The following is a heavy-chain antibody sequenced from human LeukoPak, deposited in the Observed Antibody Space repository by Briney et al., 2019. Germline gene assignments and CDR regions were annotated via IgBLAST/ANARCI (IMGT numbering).Heavy chain of an antibody. V-gene: IGHV3-9*01. CDR1: GFTFDDYA. D-gene: IGHD1-1*01. CDR3: ARDPTTSQGSDAFDI. Sequence: GGSLRLSCAASGFTFDDYAMHWVRQAPGKGLEWVSGISWNSGSIGYADSVKGRFTISRDNAKNSLSLQMSSLRAEDTAVYYCARDPTTSQGSDAFDIWGQGTRVTVSS. J-gene: IGHJ3*02. CDR2: ISWNSGSI.